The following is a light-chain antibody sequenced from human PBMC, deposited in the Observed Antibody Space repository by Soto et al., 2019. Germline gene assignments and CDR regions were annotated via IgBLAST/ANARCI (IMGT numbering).Light chain of an antibody. Sequence: QSALTQPASVSGSPGQSISISCTRTSSDVGDFDFVSWYQHHPGKAPKLIIFHVNNRPSGVSNRFSGSKSGHTASLTISGLQAEDEADYYCSSHTMTRTLFGGGTKLTVL. CDR2: HVN. CDR3: SSHTMTRTL. CDR1: SSDVGDFDF. J-gene: IGLJ2*01. V-gene: IGLV2-14*03.